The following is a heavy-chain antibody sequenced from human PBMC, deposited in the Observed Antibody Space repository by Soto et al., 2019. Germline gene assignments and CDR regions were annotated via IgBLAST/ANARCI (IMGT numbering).Heavy chain of an antibody. CDR1: GFTFSTST. CDR2: ISDSSSYI. V-gene: IGHV3-21*06. Sequence: GGSLRLSCAASGFTFSTSTMNWVRQAPGKGLEWASSISDSSSYIHYADSVKGRFTISRDNAKNSLYLQMNSLRVDDTGLYFCARDGSLYSSGWFAYWGQGTPVTVSS. CDR3: ARDGSLYSSGWFAY. J-gene: IGHJ4*02. D-gene: IGHD6-19*01.